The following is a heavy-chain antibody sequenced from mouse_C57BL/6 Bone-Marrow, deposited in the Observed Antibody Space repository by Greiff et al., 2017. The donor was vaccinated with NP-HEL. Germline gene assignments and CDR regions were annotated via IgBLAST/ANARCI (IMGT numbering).Heavy chain of an antibody. CDR2: IYPGDGDT. CDR1: GYAFTSSW. Sequence: VQLLESGPELVKPGASVKISCKASGYAFTSSWMNWVKQRPGKGLEWIGRIYPGDGDTNYNAKFKGKATLTADKSSSTAYMQLSSLTSEDSAVYFCASAVFRYWGQGTTLTVSS. CDR3: ASAVFRY. V-gene: IGHV1-82*01. J-gene: IGHJ2*01. D-gene: IGHD3-3*01.